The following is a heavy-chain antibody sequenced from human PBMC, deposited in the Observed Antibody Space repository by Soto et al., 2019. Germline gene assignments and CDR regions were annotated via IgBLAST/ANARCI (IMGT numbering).Heavy chain of an antibody. V-gene: IGHV3-11*01. CDR1: GFTFSDYY. CDR2: MSGSGDAI. Sequence: ALRLSCTTSGFTFSDYYMTWVRQAPGKGLEWISYMSGSGDAIYYADSVKGRFTISRDNAKNSLHLEMNSLRVEDTAMYYCVRGNFYCGMDVWGQGTTVTVSS. CDR3: VRGNFYCGMDV. J-gene: IGHJ6*02.